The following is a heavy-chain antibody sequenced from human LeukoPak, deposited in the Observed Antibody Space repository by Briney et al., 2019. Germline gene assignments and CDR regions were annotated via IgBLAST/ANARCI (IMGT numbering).Heavy chain of an antibody. CDR2: IDSDGSRI. D-gene: IGHD3-16*01. V-gene: IGHV3-74*01. CDR3: ARGGRLGAFDI. Sequence: GGSLRLSCAAAGFTLSSDWMHWVRQAPGKGLVWVSRIDSDGSRIWYADSVRGRFSICRDIAKHTLFLQMDRLRVEDTAVYYSARGGRLGAFDIWGQGTMVTVSS. CDR1: GFTLSSDW. J-gene: IGHJ3*02.